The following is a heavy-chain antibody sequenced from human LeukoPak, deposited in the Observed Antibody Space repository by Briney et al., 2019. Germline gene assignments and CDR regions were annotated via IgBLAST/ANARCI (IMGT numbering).Heavy chain of an antibody. D-gene: IGHD2-15*01. V-gene: IGHV4-61*01. CDR3: ASDSCGGGSCYPGY. Sequence: PSETLSLTCTVSGGSVSSGSYYWGWLRQPPGRGLEGIGYIYYSGSTNYNPSLKSRVTISVDTSKNQFTLKLSSVTAADTAVYYCASDSCGGGSCYPGYWGQGTLVTVSS. CDR1: GGSVSSGSYY. J-gene: IGHJ4*02. CDR2: IYYSGST.